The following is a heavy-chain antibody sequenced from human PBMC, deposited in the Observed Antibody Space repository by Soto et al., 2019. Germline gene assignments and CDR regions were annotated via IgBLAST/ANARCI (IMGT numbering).Heavy chain of an antibody. CDR2: IYYSGST. V-gene: IGHV4-59*01. Sequence: PSEALSLTCTVSGGSISCYYWSWIRQPPGKGLEWIGYIYYSGSTNYNPSLKSRVTISVDTSKNQFSLKLSSVTAADTAVYYCASSGYSGYETPTLFDYWGQGTLVTVSS. CDR1: GGSISCYY. CDR3: ASSGYSGYETPTLFDY. D-gene: IGHD5-12*01. J-gene: IGHJ4*02.